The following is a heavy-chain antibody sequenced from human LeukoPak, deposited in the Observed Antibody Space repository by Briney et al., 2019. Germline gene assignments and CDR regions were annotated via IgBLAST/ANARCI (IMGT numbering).Heavy chain of an antibody. D-gene: IGHD3-16*02. V-gene: IGHV4-39*07. Sequence: PSETLSLTCAVSGGSIISTTYYWGWIRQPPGKGLEWIGSIYYSGSTYYNPSLKSRVTVSVDTSKNQFSLQLSSVTAADTAVYYCARAPRTGAWDMITFGGVIVHGDAFDFWVKGQWSPSPQ. CDR1: GGSIISTTYY. J-gene: IGHJ3*01. CDR3: ARAPRTGAWDMITFGGVIVHGDAFDF. CDR2: IYYSGST.